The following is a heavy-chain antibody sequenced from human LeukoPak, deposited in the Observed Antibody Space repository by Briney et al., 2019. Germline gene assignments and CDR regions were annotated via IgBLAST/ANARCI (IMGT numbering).Heavy chain of an antibody. V-gene: IGHV1-18*01. CDR2: ISAYNGNT. D-gene: IGHD2-2*01. CDR3: ARFVVVPAAKGEAYYMDV. Sequence: ASVKVSCKASGYTFTSYGISWVRQAPGQGLEWMGWISAYNGNTNYAQKLQGRVTMTTDTSTSTAYMELRSLRSDDTAVYYCARFVVVPAAKGEAYYMDVWGKGTTVTVSS. CDR1: GYTFTSYG. J-gene: IGHJ6*03.